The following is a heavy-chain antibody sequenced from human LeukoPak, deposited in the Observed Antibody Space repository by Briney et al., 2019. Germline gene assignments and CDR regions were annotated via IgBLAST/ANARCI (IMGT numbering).Heavy chain of an antibody. CDR3: ARDFCGGDCP. V-gene: IGHV3-23*01. Sequence: GGSLRLSCVASGFTFSSYGMSWVRQAPGKGLEWVSAISGSGGSTYYADSVKGRFTISRDNSKNTLYLQMNSLRAEDTAVYYCARDFCGGDCPWGQGTLVTVSS. J-gene: IGHJ5*02. D-gene: IGHD2-21*02. CDR1: GFTFSSYG. CDR2: ISGSGGST.